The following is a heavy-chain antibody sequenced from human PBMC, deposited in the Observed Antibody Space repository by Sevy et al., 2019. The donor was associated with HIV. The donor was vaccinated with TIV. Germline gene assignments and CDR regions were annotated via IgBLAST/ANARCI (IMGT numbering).Heavy chain of an antibody. CDR2: ISFDGSDK. CDR1: GFDFSTYD. V-gene: IGHV3-33*03. CDR3: AKRERSYYDSSGNYDAFDV. D-gene: IGHD3-22*01. Sequence: GGSLRLSCAASGFDFSTYDMHWVRQAPGKGLEWVAFISFDGSDKWYVDSVKGRFTISRDSSKNTLYVQMNTLRDEDTAVYYCAKRERSYYDSSGNYDAFDVWGQGTSVTVSS. J-gene: IGHJ3*01.